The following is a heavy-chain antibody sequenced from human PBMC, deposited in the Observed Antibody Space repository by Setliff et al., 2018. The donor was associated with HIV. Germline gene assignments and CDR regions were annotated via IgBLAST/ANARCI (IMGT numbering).Heavy chain of an antibody. D-gene: IGHD5-18*01. CDR1: GGSISSSSYY. Sequence: LSLTCTVSGGSISSSSYYWGWIRQPPGKGLEWIGSIYYSGSTYYNPSLKSRVTISVDTSKNQISLKMNSVTAADTSVYHCARDLGYSYGEDAFDIWGQGTMVTVSS. J-gene: IGHJ3*02. V-gene: IGHV4-39*07. CDR2: IYYSGST. CDR3: ARDLGYSYGEDAFDI.